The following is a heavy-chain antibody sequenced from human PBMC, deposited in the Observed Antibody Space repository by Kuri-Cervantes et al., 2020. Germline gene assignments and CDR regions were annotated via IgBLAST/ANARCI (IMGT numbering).Heavy chain of an antibody. J-gene: IGHJ5*02. CDR2: ISAYNGNT. CDR3: ARVRDSSSRNINWFDP. Sequence: APVKVSCKASGYTFTSYGISWVRQAPGQGLEWMGWISAYNGNTNYAQKLQGRVTMTTDTSTSTAYMELRSLRSDDTAVYYCARVRDSSSRNINWFDPWGQGTLVTVSS. CDR1: GYTFTSYG. V-gene: IGHV1-18*01. D-gene: IGHD6-13*01.